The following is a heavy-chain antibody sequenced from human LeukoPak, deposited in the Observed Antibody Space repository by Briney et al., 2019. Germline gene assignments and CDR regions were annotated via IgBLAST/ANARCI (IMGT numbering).Heavy chain of an antibody. CDR2: IPATSDTT. D-gene: IGHD5-12*01. CDR1: ALTFSNYA. V-gene: IGHV3-23*01. J-gene: IGHJ4*02. CDR3: AKRRSYSCYGIDY. Sequence: PGRSMRPSCAAAALTFSNYAMTWDRQAAGKVLEWDSAIPATSDTTYYVDSVTGRFTISRDNSKDTLYLQMNSLRAEDTSLYYCAKRRSYSCYGIDYWGQGTLVTVSS.